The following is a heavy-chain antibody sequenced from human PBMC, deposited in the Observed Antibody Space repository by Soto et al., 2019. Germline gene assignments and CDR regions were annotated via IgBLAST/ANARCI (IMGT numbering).Heavy chain of an antibody. CDR3: ARAGCSGGSCYSDYFDY. J-gene: IGHJ4*02. Sequence: PSETLSLTCAVSGGSISSGGYSWSWIRQPPGKGLEWIGYIYHSGSTYYNPSLKSRVTISVDRSKNQFSLKLSSVTAADTAVYYCARAGCSGGSCYSDYFDYWGQGTLVTVSS. D-gene: IGHD2-15*01. CDR1: GGSISSGGYS. CDR2: IYHSGST. V-gene: IGHV4-30-2*01.